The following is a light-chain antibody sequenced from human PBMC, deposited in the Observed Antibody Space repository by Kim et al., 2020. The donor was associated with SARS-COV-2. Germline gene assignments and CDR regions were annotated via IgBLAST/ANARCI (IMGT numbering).Light chain of an antibody. V-gene: IGKV3-15*01. CDR3: QLYNDWPLLT. J-gene: IGKJ4*01. CDR1: QSVKNN. Sequence: IVMTQSPATLSVSPGERVTLSCRASQSVKNNLAWYQQRPGQAPRLLIYGASTRATDISARFSGSGSGTEFTLTIRSLQSEDLAVYYCQLYNDWPLLTFGGGTKVEIK. CDR2: GAS.